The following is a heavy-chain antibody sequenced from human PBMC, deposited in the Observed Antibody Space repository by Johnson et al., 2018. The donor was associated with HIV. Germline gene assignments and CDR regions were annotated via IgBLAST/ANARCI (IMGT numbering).Heavy chain of an antibody. CDR2: ISYDGSNK. V-gene: IGHV3-30*19. D-gene: IGHD5-12*01. Sequence: QVQLVESGGGVVQSGKSLRLSCVASGFTFSSYGMHWVRQAPGRGLEWVAVISYDGSNKYYADSVKGRFTISRDNAKNSLNLQMNSLRAEDTALYYCARSHRYGNMVATIRPFDIWGQGTMVTVSS. J-gene: IGHJ3*02. CDR3: ARSHRYGNMVATIRPFDI. CDR1: GFTFSSYG.